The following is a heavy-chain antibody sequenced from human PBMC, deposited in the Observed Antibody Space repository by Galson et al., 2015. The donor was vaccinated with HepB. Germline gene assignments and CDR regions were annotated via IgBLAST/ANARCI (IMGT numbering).Heavy chain of an antibody. CDR1: GFSLTTNDMC. J-gene: IGHJ6*03. Sequence: PALVKPTQTLTLTCTFSGFSLTTNDMCVSWIRQPPGKALEWLARIDWDDGKYYTTSLKTRLTISKDTSKHQVVLTMTNMDPVDTATYYCARMHKYRSSSVYYYYYMDVWGKGTTVTVSS. CDR2: IDWDDGK. V-gene: IGHV2-70*11. D-gene: IGHD6-6*01. CDR3: ARMHKYRSSSVYYYYYMDV.